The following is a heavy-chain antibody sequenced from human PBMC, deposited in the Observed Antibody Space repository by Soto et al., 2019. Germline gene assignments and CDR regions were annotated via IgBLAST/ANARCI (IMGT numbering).Heavy chain of an antibody. CDR3: TTGFLEWLYYYGMDV. V-gene: IGHV3-15*07. Sequence: GGSLRLSCAASGFTFSNAWMNWVRQAPGKGQEWVGRIKSKTDGGTTDYAAPVKGRFTISRDDSKNTLYLQMNRLKTEDTAVYYCTTGFLEWLYYYGMDVWGQGTTVTVSS. CDR2: IKSKTDGGTT. J-gene: IGHJ6*02. CDR1: GFTFSNAW. D-gene: IGHD3-3*01.